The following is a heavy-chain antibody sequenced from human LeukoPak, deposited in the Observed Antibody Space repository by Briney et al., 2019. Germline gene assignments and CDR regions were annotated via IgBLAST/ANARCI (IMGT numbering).Heavy chain of an antibody. D-gene: IGHD3-3*01. CDR3: ARPITRYDFWSGYLPPDY. J-gene: IGHJ4*02. Sequence: GGSLRLSCAASGFTFSSYAMNWVRQAPGEGLEWVSTISGSGGSTYYADSVKGRFTISRDNSKNTLYLQMGSLRAEDMAVYYCARPITRYDFWSGYLPPDYWGQGTLVTVSS. CDR1: GFTFSSYA. CDR2: ISGSGGST. V-gene: IGHV3-23*01.